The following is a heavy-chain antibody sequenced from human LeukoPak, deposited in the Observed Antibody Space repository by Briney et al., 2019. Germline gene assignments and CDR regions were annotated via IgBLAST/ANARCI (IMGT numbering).Heavy chain of an antibody. Sequence: PGGTLRLSCAASGFTFSSYGMSWVRQAPGKGLEWVSAISGSGGSTYYADSVKGRFTISRDNSKNTLYLQMNSLRAEDTAVYYCAKGTWGVVYYYYYMDVWGKGTTVTISS. D-gene: IGHD3-3*01. CDR1: GFTFSSYG. J-gene: IGHJ6*03. V-gene: IGHV3-23*01. CDR2: ISGSGGST. CDR3: AKGTWGVVYYYYYMDV.